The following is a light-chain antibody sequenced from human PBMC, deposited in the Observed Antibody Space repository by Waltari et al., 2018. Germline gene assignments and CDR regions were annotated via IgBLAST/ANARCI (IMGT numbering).Light chain of an antibody. CDR1: SSNIGKNS. J-gene: IGLJ3*02. V-gene: IGLV1-44*01. Sequence: QSVLTQPPSASGTPGQSVTMSCSGSSSNIGKNSVNWYQQVPGTAPKLLIYSDNQRPSGVPARFFGSKSDTSASLAISGLQSDDEADYYCATWDDSLKGWVFGGGTKLTVL. CDR2: SDN. CDR3: ATWDDSLKGWV.